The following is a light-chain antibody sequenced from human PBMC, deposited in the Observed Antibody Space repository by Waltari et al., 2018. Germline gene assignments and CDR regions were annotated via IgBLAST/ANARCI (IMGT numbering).Light chain of an antibody. CDR2: TAS. CDR3: LQHNTYPYT. J-gene: IGKJ2*01. CDR1: QDIGNN. V-gene: IGKV1-17*01. Sequence: DIQMTLSPSSLSASVGDRVTITCRPSQDIGNNLGWYQQKPGKAPKHLIYTASNLQSGVPSRFSGSGSGTEFTLTISSLQPEDFTIYYCLQHNTYPYTFGQGTKLEIK.